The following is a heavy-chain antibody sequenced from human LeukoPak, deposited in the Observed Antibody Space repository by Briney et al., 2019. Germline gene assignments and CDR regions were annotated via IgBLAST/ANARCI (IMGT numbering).Heavy chain of an antibody. V-gene: IGHV4-38-2*02. J-gene: IGHJ5*02. CDR3: ARDGLLELRGGWWFDP. D-gene: IGHD1-7*01. Sequence: SDTLSLTCTVSGYSISSGYYWGWIRQPPGKGLEWIGSIYHSGSTYYNPPLKSRVTISVDTSKNQFSLKLSSVTAADTAVYYCARDGLLELRGGWWFDPWGQGTLVTVSS. CDR1: GYSISSGYY. CDR2: IYHSGST.